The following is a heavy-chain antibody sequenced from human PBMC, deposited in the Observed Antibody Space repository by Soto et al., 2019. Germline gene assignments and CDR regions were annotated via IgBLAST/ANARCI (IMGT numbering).Heavy chain of an antibody. CDR2: ISASGGST. J-gene: IGHJ4*02. Sequence: PGGSLRLSCAASGFTVSTYAMTWVRQAPGKGLEWVSAISASGGSTYYADSVKGRFTISRDNSKNTLYLQMNSLRVEDTAVYYCAKEPLSDYWGQGTLVTVSS. V-gene: IGHV3-23*01. CDR3: AKEPLSDY. CDR1: GFTVSTYA.